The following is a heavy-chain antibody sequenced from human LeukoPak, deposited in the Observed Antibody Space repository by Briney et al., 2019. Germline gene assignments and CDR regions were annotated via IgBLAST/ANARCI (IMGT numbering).Heavy chain of an antibody. Sequence: PGGSLRLSCAASGFTFSNYNMNWVREAPGKGLEWVSSISRSNIYKYYADSVKGRFTISRDNAKNSLYLQMNSLRAEDTAVYYCARGRYDSSGSYGLFDFWGQGTLVTVCS. CDR1: GFTFSNYN. CDR2: ISRSNIYK. V-gene: IGHV3-21*01. D-gene: IGHD3-22*01. CDR3: ARGRYDSSGSYGLFDF. J-gene: IGHJ4*02.